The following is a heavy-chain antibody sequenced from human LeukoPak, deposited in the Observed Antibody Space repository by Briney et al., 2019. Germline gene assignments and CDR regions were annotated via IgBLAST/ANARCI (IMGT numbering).Heavy chain of an antibody. D-gene: IGHD7-27*01. CDR3: ARDETGDIPDY. CDR1: GYTFTGYY. Sequence: ASVKVSCKTSGYTFTGYYMHWVRQAPGQGLEWMGWINPNNAGTKYSQKFQGRVTMTRDTSISTAYMELSRLRSDDTAVYYCARDETGDIPDYWGQGTLVTVSS. CDR2: INPNNAGT. J-gene: IGHJ4*02. V-gene: IGHV1-2*02.